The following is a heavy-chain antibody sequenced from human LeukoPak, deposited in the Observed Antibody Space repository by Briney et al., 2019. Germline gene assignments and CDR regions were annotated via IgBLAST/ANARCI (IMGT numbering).Heavy chain of an antibody. Sequence: GGSLRLSCAASGFTFSSYWMHWVRQAPGKGLVWVSRINSDGSSTSYADSVKGRFTISRDNAKNTLYLQMNSLRAEDTAVYYCARLHDYGDYLDYWGQGTLVTVSS. V-gene: IGHV3-74*01. D-gene: IGHD4-17*01. CDR1: GFTFSSYW. J-gene: IGHJ4*02. CDR2: INSDGSST. CDR3: ARLHDYGDYLDY.